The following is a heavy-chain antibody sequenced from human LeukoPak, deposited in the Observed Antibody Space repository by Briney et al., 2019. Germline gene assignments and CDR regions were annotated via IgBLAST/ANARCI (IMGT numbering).Heavy chain of an antibody. CDR2: IYPGDSDT. CDR1: GYSFTSYW. V-gene: IGHV5-51*01. J-gene: IGHJ4*02. Sequence: GESLKISCKGSGYSFTSYWIGWVRQMPGKGLEWMGIIYPGDSDTRYSPSFQGQVTISADKSISTAYLQWSSLKASDTAMYYCARARIDYYDSSGYYPPPWYFDYWGQGTLVTVSS. CDR3: ARARIDYYDSSGYYPPPWYFDY. D-gene: IGHD3-22*01.